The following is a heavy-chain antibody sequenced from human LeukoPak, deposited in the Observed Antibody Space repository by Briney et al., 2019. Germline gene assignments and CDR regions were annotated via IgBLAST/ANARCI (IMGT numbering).Heavy chain of an antibody. J-gene: IGHJ4*02. CDR1: GYTFTGYY. CDR2: INPNSGGT. V-gene: IGHV1-2*02. CDR3: ARSDDYGDYVDY. Sequence: VASVKVSCKASGYTFTGYYMHWVRQAPGQGLEWMGWINPNSGGTNYAQKFQGRVTMTRDTSINTAYMELSRLRSDDTAVYYCARSDDYGDYVDYWGQGTLVTVSS. D-gene: IGHD4-17*01.